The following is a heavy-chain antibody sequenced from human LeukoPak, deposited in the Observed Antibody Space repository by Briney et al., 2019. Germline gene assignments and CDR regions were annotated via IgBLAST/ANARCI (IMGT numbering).Heavy chain of an antibody. CDR3: ARHADFPSFDP. J-gene: IGHJ5*02. V-gene: IGHV4-59*04. D-gene: IGHD2-21*02. CDR1: GGSISSYY. Sequence: SETLSLTCTVPGGSISSYYWSWIRQTPGKGLEWIGTIYYSGSTYYNPSLKSRVTISVDTSKNQFSLKLSSVTAADTAVYYCARHADFPSFDPWGQGTLVTVSS. CDR2: IYYSGST.